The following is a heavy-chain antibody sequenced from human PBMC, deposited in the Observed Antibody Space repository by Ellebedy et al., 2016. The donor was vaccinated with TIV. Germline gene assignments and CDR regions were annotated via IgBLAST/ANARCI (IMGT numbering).Heavy chain of an antibody. CDR1: GYTLTELS. Sequence: ASVKVSCKVSGYTLTELSMHWVRQAPGKGLEWMGGFDPEDGETIYAQKFQGRVTMTEDTSTDTAYMELSSLRSEDTAVYYCATALVSSPRSGPDYWGQGTLVTVSS. CDR3: ATALVSSPRSGPDY. D-gene: IGHD2/OR15-2a*01. CDR2: FDPEDGET. J-gene: IGHJ4*02. V-gene: IGHV1-24*01.